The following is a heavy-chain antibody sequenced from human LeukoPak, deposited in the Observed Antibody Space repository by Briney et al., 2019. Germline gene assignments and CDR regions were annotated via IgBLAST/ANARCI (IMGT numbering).Heavy chain of an antibody. CDR2: IYPGDSDT. J-gene: IGHJ4*02. CDR3: ARQPMTMVRGVIIGPHYFDY. D-gene: IGHD3-10*01. CDR1: GYSFTSYW. V-gene: IGHV5-51*01. Sequence: GESLKISCKGSGYSFTSYWIGWVRQLPAQGLEWMGIIYPGDSDTRYSPSVQGQVTISADKSIRTAYLQWSSLKASDTAMYYCARQPMTMVRGVIIGPHYFDYWGQGTLVTVSS.